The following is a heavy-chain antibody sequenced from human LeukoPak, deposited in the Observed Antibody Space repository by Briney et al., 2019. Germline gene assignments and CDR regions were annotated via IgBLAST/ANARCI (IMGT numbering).Heavy chain of an antibody. J-gene: IGHJ4*02. CDR1: GLTFSIYW. CDR2: INNDGSST. CDR3: ATIGGYSCSWYDY. Sequence: GGSLRLSCAASGLTFSIYWMHWVRQAPGKGLVWVSRINNDGSSTTYADSVKGRFTISRDNAKNTLYLQMNSLRVEDTAVYYCATIGGYSCSWYDYWGQGTLVTVSS. V-gene: IGHV3-74*01. D-gene: IGHD6-13*01.